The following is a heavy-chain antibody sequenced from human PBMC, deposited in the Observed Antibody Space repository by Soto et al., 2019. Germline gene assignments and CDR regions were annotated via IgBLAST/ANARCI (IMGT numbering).Heavy chain of an antibody. Sequence: GGSLRLSCSASGFTFTTYSMCWVRQAPGKGLEYVSAISSNGGSTYYADSVKGRFTISRDDSINTLYLQMTSLRTEDTAVYYCVKKGVTGSASSYFDLWGRGALVTVSS. CDR1: GFTFTTYS. J-gene: IGHJ2*01. V-gene: IGHV3-64D*08. CDR3: VKKGVTGSASSYFDL. CDR2: ISSNGGST. D-gene: IGHD7-27*01.